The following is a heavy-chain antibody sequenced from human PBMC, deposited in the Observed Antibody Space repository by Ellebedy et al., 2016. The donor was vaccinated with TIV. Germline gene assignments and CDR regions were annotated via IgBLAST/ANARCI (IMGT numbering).Heavy chain of an antibody. CDR2: IKQDGSEK. V-gene: IGHV3-7*01. D-gene: IGHD3-10*01. J-gene: IGHJ4*02. CDR1: GVNFRKFS. Sequence: GGSLRLSXEVTGVNFRKFSLNWVRQAPGKGLEWVANIKQDGSEKYYVDSVKGRFTISRDNAQNSLYLQMNSLRAEDTAVYYCARDAAGGWFGGYWGQGTLVTVSS. CDR3: ARDAAGGWFGGY.